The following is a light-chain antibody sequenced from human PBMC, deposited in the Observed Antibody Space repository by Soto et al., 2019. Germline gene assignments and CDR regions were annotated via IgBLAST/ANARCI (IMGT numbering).Light chain of an antibody. CDR2: DAS. V-gene: IGKV1-5*01. Sequence: DIQMTQSPSTLSVSLGDRVTTTWGGSQSISRWLAWYQQKPGKAPNLLVYDASSLESGVPSRFSGSGSATEFTPTITSLQPDDFATYYCQQYNSYSPETFGQGTKVDIK. J-gene: IGKJ1*01. CDR3: QQYNSYSPET. CDR1: QSISRW.